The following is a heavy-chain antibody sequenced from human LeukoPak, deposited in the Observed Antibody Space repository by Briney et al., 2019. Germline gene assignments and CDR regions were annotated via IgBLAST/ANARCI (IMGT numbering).Heavy chain of an antibody. Sequence: PSETLSLTCTVSGGSITSYYWSWIRQPPGKGLEWIGYIYYSGSPNYNPSLKSRVTIPLDTSKNQFSLKLNSVTAADTAVYYCARTSLFVFDIWGQGTMVTVSS. CDR1: GGSITSYY. CDR3: ARTSLFVFDI. V-gene: IGHV4-59*12. J-gene: IGHJ3*02. CDR2: IYYSGSP. D-gene: IGHD3-16*01.